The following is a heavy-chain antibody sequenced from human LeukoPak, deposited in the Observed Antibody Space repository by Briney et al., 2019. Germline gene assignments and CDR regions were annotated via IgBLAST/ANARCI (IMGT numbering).Heavy chain of an antibody. D-gene: IGHD3-16*02. J-gene: IGHJ3*02. CDR3: VGGGYPDHDAFDI. CDR1: GGTFSSYA. V-gene: IGHV1-69*13. Sequence: SVKVSCKASGGTFSSYAISWVRQAPGQGLEWMGGIIPIFGTANCAQKFQGRVTITADESTSTAYMELSSLRSEDTAVYYCVGGGYPDHDAFDIWGQGTMVTVSS. CDR2: IIPIFGTA.